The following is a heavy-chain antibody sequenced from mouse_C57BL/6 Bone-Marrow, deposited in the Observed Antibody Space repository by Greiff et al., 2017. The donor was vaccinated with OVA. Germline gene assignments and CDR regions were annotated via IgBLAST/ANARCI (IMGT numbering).Heavy chain of an antibody. V-gene: IGHV1-81*01. D-gene: IGHD2-4*01. Sequence: QVQLQQSGAELARPGASVKLSCKASGYTFTSYGISWVKQRTGQGLEWIGEIYPRSGNTYYNEKFKGKATLTADKSSSTAYMELRSLTSEDSAVYFCARSDYDYGRFAYWGQGTLVTVSA. CDR2: IYPRSGNT. CDR3: ARSDYDYGRFAY. J-gene: IGHJ3*01. CDR1: GYTFTSYG.